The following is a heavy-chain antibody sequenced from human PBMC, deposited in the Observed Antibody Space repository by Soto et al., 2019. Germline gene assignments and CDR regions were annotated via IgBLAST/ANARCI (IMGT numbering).Heavy chain of an antibody. J-gene: IGHJ6*03. D-gene: IGHD3-3*01. CDR2: ISSGSSTM. CDR1: GFTFSSYS. Sequence: GGSLRLSCAASGFTFSSYSMNWVRQAPGKGLEWVSYISSGSSTMYYADSVKGRFTISRDNAKVSLYLQMNSLRAEDTAVYYCARDQVGSGSYPYYYYMDVWGKGTTVTVSS. CDR3: ARDQVGSGSYPYYYYMDV. V-gene: IGHV3-48*01.